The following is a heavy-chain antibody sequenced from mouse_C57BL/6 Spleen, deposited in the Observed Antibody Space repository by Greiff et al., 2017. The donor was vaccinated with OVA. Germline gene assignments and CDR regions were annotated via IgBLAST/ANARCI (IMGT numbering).Heavy chain of an antibody. CDR3: ARWVSSYWYFDV. CDR2: ILPGSCST. Sequence: VQLQQSGAELMKPGASVKLSCKATGYTFTGYWIEWVKQRPGHGLEWIGEILPGSCSTNYNEKFKGKATFTADTSSNTAYMQLSSLTTEDSAIYYCARWVSSYWYFDVWGTGTTVTVSS. D-gene: IGHD1-1*01. V-gene: IGHV1-9*01. CDR1: GYTFTGYW. J-gene: IGHJ1*03.